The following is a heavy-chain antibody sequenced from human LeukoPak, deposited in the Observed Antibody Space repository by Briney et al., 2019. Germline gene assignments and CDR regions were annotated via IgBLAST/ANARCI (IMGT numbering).Heavy chain of an antibody. CDR1: GFTFSSYA. J-gene: IGHJ6*03. V-gene: IGHV3-23*01. CDR3: ARLGHSYNWDFYYYIDV. D-gene: IGHD1-1*01. CDR2: ISGSGGST. Sequence: GGSLRLSCAASGFTFSSYAMSWVRQAPGKGLEWVSAISGSGGSTYYADSVKGRFTISRDNSKNTLYLQMNSLRAEDTAVYYCARLGHSYNWDFYYYIDVWGKGTTVTVSS.